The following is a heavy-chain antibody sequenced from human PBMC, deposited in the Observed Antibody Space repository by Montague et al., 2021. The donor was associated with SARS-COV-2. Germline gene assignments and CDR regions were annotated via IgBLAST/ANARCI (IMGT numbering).Heavy chain of an antibody. D-gene: IGHD2-2*01. Sequence: SETLSLTCAVYGGSISAYYWSWIRQSAGKGLEWIGQISNSGNTNYNPTLKSRVTISVDTSKNQFSLKLISVTAADTAVYYCARFAYWLLFILSCYGMDVWGQGTTVTVSS. CDR2: ISNSGNT. CDR1: GGSISAYY. J-gene: IGHJ6*02. CDR3: ARFAYWLLFILSCYGMDV. V-gene: IGHV4-34*01.